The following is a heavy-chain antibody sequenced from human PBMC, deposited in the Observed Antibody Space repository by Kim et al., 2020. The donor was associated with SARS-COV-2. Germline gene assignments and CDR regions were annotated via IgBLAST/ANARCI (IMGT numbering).Heavy chain of an antibody. Sequence: YNPYLKRRVTRSGDTAKNQFSLKRSSVTAADTAVYYGAREAYSGSYLADYWGQGTLVTVSS. V-gene: IGHV4-39*07. D-gene: IGHD1-26*01. CDR3: AREAYSGSYLADY. J-gene: IGHJ4*02.